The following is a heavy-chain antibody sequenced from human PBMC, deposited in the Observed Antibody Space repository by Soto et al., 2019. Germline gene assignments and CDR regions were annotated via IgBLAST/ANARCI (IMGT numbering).Heavy chain of an antibody. CDR3: ARGPRYDYIWGSYPRRDAFDI. CDR1: GGSFSGYY. CDR2: INHSGST. Sequence: PSETLSLTCAVYGGSFSGYYWSWIRQPPGKGLEWIGEINHSGSTNYNPSLKSRVTISVDTSKNQFSLKLRSVTAADTAVYYCARGPRYDYIWGSYPRRDAFDIWGQGTMVTVSS. D-gene: IGHD3-16*01. J-gene: IGHJ3*02. V-gene: IGHV4-34*01.